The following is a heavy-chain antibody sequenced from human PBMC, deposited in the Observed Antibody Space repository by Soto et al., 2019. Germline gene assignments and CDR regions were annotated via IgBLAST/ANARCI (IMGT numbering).Heavy chain of an antibody. CDR1: GETFTSFY. J-gene: IGHJ5*02. Sequence: ASVKVSFKACGETFTSFYIHWLRQAPGQGLEWMGISNPSGDITKYARKFQGRITMTRDTSTSTVYMELSSLRSEDTAVYYCARERHYYDGSGLWLFDPWGQGTLVTVSS. V-gene: IGHV1-46*01. D-gene: IGHD3-22*01. CDR2: SNPSGDIT. CDR3: ARERHYYDGSGLWLFDP.